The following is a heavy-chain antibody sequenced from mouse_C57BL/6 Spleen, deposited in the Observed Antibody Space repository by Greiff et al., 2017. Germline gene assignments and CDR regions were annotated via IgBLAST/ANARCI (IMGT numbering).Heavy chain of an antibody. CDR2: IDPATGNT. Sequence: VQLQQSVAELVRPGASVKLSCTASGFNFKNTYMHWVKQRPEQGLEWIGRIDPATGNTKYAPKFQGKATITADPSSNTAYLQLSSLTSEDTAIYYCARQSNYYAMDYWGQGTSVTVSS. CDR3: ARQSNYYAMDY. J-gene: IGHJ4*01. D-gene: IGHD6-2*01. CDR1: GFNFKNTY. V-gene: IGHV14-3*01.